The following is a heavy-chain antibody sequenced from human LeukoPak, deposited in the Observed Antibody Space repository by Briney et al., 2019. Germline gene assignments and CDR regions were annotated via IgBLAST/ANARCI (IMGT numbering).Heavy chain of an antibody. J-gene: IGHJ4*02. CDR3: AKVKGSEGYCSITSCLADY. Sequence: GGSLRLSCAASGFTFSSYAMSWVRQAPGKGLEWVSATSSSGGSTYYADSVKGRFTISRDNSKNTLYLQLNSLRSEDTAVYYCAKVKGSEGYCSITSCLADYWGQGTLVTVSS. D-gene: IGHD2-2*01. V-gene: IGHV3-23*01. CDR2: TSSSGGST. CDR1: GFTFSSYA.